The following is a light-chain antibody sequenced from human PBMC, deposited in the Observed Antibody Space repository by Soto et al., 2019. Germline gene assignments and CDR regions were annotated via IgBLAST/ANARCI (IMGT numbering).Light chain of an antibody. J-gene: IGLJ3*02. CDR2: EDT. Sequence: QSVLTQPASVSVSPGQSITVSCTGTSSDVGGYDLVSWYQQHPGKAPKLMIFEDTARPSGISNRFSGSKSGDTASLTISRLQAEDEAHYYCCSYAGSRTFVFGGGTKVTVL. V-gene: IGLV2-23*02. CDR1: SSDVGGYDL. CDR3: CSYAGSRTFV.